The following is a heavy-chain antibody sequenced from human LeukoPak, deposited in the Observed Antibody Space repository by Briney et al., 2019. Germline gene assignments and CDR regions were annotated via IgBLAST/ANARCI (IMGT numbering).Heavy chain of an antibody. V-gene: IGHV3-7*01. J-gene: IGHJ4*02. Sequence: PGGSLRLSCAASGFTFDDYGMSWVRQAPGKGLEWVANIKQDGSEKYYVDSVKGRFTISRDNAKNSLYLQMNSLRAEDTAVYYCARELGLWFGELYDDYWGQGTPVTVSS. CDR2: IKQDGSEK. D-gene: IGHD3-10*01. CDR1: GFTFDDYG. CDR3: ARELGLWFGELYDDY.